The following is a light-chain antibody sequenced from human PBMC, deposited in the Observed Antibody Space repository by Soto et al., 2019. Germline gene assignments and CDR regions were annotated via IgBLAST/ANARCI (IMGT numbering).Light chain of an antibody. CDR2: EVT. CDR1: SSDVGGYNY. V-gene: IGLV2-14*01. J-gene: IGLJ1*01. Sequence: QSALTQPASVSGSPGQSITISCTGTSSDVGGYNYVSWYQQHPDKAPKLMIYEVTNRPSGVSNRFSGSKSGNTASLTISGLQAEDEADYYCSSYTSSSTLGVFGTGTQLTVL. CDR3: SSYTSSSTLGV.